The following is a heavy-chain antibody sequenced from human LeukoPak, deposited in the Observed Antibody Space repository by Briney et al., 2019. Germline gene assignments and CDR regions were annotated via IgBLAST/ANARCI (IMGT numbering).Heavy chain of an antibody. V-gene: IGHV1-18*01. CDR1: GYTFTSYG. J-gene: IGHJ6*03. CDR2: ISAYNGNT. CDR3: ARLGNSLYGSGSYRYYYYYYMDV. Sequence: ASVKVSCKASGYTFTSYGISWVRQAPGQGLEWMGWISAYNGNTNYAQKLQGRVTMTTDTSTSTAYMELRSLRSDDTAVYYCARLGNSLYGSGSYRYYYYYYMDVWGKGTTVTVSS. D-gene: IGHD3-10*01.